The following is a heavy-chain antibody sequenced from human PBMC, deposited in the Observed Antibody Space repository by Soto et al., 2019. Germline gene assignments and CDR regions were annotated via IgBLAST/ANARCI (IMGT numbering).Heavy chain of an antibody. D-gene: IGHD4-17*01. CDR1: GFTVSSNY. CDR3: ARGKALDGDYRLPHYGMDV. Sequence: GSLRLSCAASGFTVSSNYMSWVRQAPGKGLEWVSVIYSGGSTYYADSVKGRFTISRDNSKNTLYLQMNSLRAEDTAVCYCARGKALDGDYRLPHYGMDVWGQGTTVTVSS. CDR2: IYSGGST. J-gene: IGHJ6*02. V-gene: IGHV3-53*01.